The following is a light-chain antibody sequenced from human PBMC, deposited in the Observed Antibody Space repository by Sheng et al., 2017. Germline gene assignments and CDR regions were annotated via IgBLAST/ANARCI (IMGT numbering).Light chain of an antibody. CDR1: QSISWR. V-gene: IGKV1-5*03. J-gene: IGKJ4*01. CDR3: QQCNSPL. CDR2: KAS. Sequence: DIQMTQSPSSLSASVRDRVTITCRASQSISWRLAWDQQKPRKVPNLLIYKASSLGSGVPSRFSGSGSGTEFTLTISSLQPDDFATYYCQQCNSPLFGGGTKVEI.